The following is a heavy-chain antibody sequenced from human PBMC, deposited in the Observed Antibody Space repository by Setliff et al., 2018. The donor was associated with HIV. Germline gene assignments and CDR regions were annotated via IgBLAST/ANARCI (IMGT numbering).Heavy chain of an antibody. D-gene: IGHD6-19*01. V-gene: IGHV4-38-2*02. Sequence: KASETLSLTCSVSGYSITNGYYWGWFRQSPGKGLEWIATIYQTGSIYYNPSLQNRVTLLLDMSKNQFSLKLSSVTAADTAVYYCARGRRSSGWYVYHWGQGTLVTVSS. CDR3: ARGRRSSGWYVYH. CDR1: GYSITNGYY. CDR2: IYQTGSI. J-gene: IGHJ4*02.